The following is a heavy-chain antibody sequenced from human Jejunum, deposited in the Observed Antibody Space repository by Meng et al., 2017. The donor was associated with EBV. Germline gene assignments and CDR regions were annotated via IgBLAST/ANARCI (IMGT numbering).Heavy chain of an antibody. D-gene: IGHD1-26*01. CDR2: YYNSGST. CDR1: GGSISSSSYY. CDR3: ARQGPSGRTFDY. V-gene: IGHV4-39*01. Sequence: QLPQQESGPGLVKPSETLSLTCTVSGGSISSSSYYWGWIRQPPGKGLEWIGTYYNSGSTYYNPSLKSRVTISVDTSKNQFSLKLISVTAADTAAYYCARQGPSGRTFDYWGQGTLVTVSS. J-gene: IGHJ4*02.